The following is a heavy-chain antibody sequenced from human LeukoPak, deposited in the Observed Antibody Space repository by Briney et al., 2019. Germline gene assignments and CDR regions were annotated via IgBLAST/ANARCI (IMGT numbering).Heavy chain of an antibody. CDR3: ARLPAARVFDY. CDR2: IFHSGST. D-gene: IGHD2-2*01. J-gene: IGHJ4*02. CDR1: GFTVSSNS. V-gene: IGHV4-4*02. Sequence: GSLRLSCTVSGFTVSSNSMSWVRQPPGKGLEWIGEIFHSGSTNYNPSLKSRVIISVDKSRNQFSLKLTSVTAADTAVYYCARLPAARVFDYWGQGTLVTVSS.